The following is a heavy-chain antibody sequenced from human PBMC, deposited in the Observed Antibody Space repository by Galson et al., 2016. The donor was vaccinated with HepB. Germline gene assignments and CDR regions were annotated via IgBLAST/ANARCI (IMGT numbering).Heavy chain of an antibody. D-gene: IGHD2-15*01. J-gene: IGHJ3*02. Sequence: SLRLSCAASGFTFSNYWMSWVRQAPGEGPEWLVNIKQDGTQKDYVDSVKGRFTISRDNAKNSLYLQMNSLRVEDTAVYYCAGEGKGGFDIWGQGTMVTVSS. V-gene: IGHV3-7*01. CDR2: IKQDGTQK. CDR1: GFTFSNYW. CDR3: AGEGKGGFDI.